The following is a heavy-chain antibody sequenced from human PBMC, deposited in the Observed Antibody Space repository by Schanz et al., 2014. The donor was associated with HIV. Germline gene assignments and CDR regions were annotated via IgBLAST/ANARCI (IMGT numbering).Heavy chain of an antibody. D-gene: IGHD6-13*01. Sequence: QVQLVQSGPEVKKPGASVKLSCKAFGFTLTSFYIHWVRQAPGQGLEWMGIINPSGGRASYAQKLQGRVTITRDTSASTVYMELSTLRSEDTAVYYCARRGPIAAIDFSLDPWGQGTLVTVSS. J-gene: IGHJ5*02. CDR1: GFTLTSFY. CDR2: INPSGGRA. V-gene: IGHV1-46*01. CDR3: ARRGPIAAIDFSLDP.